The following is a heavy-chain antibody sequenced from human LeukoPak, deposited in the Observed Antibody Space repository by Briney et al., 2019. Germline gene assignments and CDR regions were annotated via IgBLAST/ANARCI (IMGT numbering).Heavy chain of an antibody. Sequence: SETLSLTCTVSGGSISSYYWSRIRQPAGKGLEWIGRIYTSGSTNYNPSLKSRVTMSVDTSKNQFSLKLSSVTAADTAVYYCVRRARYGDYPFDYWGQGTLVTVSS. J-gene: IGHJ4*02. D-gene: IGHD4-17*01. V-gene: IGHV4-4*07. CDR3: VRRARYGDYPFDY. CDR2: IYTSGST. CDR1: GGSISSYY.